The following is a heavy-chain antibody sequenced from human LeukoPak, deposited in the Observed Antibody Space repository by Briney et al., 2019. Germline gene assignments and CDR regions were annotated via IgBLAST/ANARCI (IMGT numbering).Heavy chain of an antibody. CDR2: ISWNSGSI. CDR3: AKASKRGYSYGHFDY. V-gene: IGHV3-9*01. J-gene: IGHJ4*02. D-gene: IGHD5-18*01. Sequence: PGESLRLSCAASGFTFDDYAMHWVRQAPGKGLEWVSGISWNSGSIGYADSVKGRFTISRDNAKNSLYLQMNSLRAEDTALYYCAKASKRGYSYGHFDYWGQGTLVTVSS. CDR1: GFTFDDYA.